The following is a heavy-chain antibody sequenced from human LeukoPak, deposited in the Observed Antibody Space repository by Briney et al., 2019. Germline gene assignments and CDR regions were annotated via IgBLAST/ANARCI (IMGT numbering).Heavy chain of an antibody. CDR2: ISGSAGST. D-gene: IGHD3-3*01. CDR1: GFTFSRTA. V-gene: IGHV3-23*01. Sequence: GGSLRLSCAASGFTFSRTAMSWVRQAPGKGLEWVSAISGSAGSTYYADSVKGRFTISRDNSRNTLYLQMDSLRAEDTAVYYCAKAPGCGVYYDFWGAEAFGYWGQGTLVTVSS. J-gene: IGHJ4*02. CDR3: AKAPGCGVYYDFWGAEAFGY.